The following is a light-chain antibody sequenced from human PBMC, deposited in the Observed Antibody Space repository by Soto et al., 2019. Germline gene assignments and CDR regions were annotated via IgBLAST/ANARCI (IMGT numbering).Light chain of an antibody. CDR1: QDISNY. J-gene: IGKJ5*01. CDR2: DAS. CDR3: QKYDNPFLT. V-gene: IGKV1-33*01. Sequence: DIQMTQSPSSLSASVGDRVTITCQASQDISNYLNWYQQKPGKAPKLLIYDASNLETGVPSRFSGSGSGTDFTFTISSLQPEDIATYYCQKYDNPFLTFGGGTRLEIK.